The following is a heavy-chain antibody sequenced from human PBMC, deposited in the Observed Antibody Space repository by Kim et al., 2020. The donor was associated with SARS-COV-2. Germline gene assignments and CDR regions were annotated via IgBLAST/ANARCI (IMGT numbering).Heavy chain of an antibody. CDR2: ISSSSSTI. Sequence: GGSLRLSCAASGFTFSSYSMNWVRQAPGKGLEWVSYISSSSSTIYYADSVKGRFTISRDNAKNSLYLQMNSLRDEDTAVYYCARVPSYSSSWEGSVDYYYGMDVWGQGTTVTVSS. CDR1: GFTFSSYS. CDR3: ARVPSYSSSWEGSVDYYYGMDV. D-gene: IGHD6-13*01. J-gene: IGHJ6*02. V-gene: IGHV3-48*02.